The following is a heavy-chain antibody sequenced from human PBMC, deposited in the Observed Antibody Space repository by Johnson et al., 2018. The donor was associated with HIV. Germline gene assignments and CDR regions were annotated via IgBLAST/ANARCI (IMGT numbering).Heavy chain of an antibody. CDR1: GFTISTFW. V-gene: IGHV3-30-3*01. CDR3: ARPLGPPLWHDAFDI. D-gene: IGHD3-16*01. J-gene: IGHJ3*02. Sequence: QVQLVESGGALVQPRGSLRLSCEVSGFTISTFWMHWVRQVPGKGLMWVAVISYDGSNKYYADSVKGRFTISRDNSKNTLYLQMNSLRAEDTAVYYCARPLGPPLWHDAFDIWGQGTMVTVSS. CDR2: ISYDGSNK.